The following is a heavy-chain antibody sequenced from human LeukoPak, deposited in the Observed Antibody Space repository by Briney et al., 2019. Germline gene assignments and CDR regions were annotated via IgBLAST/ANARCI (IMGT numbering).Heavy chain of an antibody. Sequence: ASVKASCKASGGTFSSYAISWVRQAPGQGLEWMGGIIPIFGTANYAQKFQGRVTMTTDTSTSTAYMELRSLRSDDTAVYYCARNDYYYYYMDVWGKGTTVTVSS. CDR1: GGTFSSYA. D-gene: IGHD1-1*01. CDR2: IIPIFGTA. J-gene: IGHJ6*03. V-gene: IGHV1-69*05. CDR3: ARNDYYYYYMDV.